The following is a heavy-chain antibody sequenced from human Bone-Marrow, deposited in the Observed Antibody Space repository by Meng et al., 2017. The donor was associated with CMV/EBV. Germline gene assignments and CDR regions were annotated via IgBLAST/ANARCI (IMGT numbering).Heavy chain of an antibody. CDR2: LRYDGRNK. D-gene: IGHD6-13*01. Sequence: GESLKNSCAACGFTFSSYGMHWDRQAPGKGLEWVAFLRYDGRNKYYADSVKGRFTISRDNSKNTLYLRMNSLRAEDTSVYYCAKSLDTKQLDNYGMDVWGQGTTVTVSS. CDR3: AKSLDTKQLDNYGMDV. V-gene: IGHV3-30*02. J-gene: IGHJ6*02. CDR1: GFTFSSYG.